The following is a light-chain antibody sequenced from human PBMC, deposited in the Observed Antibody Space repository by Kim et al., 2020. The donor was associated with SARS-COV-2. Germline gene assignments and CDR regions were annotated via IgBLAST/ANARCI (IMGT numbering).Light chain of an antibody. CDR1: HSVSSSY. V-gene: IGKV3-20*01. Sequence: SPGHRASLSCRASHSVSSSYLAWYQQTPGQAPRLLIYGASSRATGIPDRFSGSGSRTDFTLTISRLEPEDVAVYYCQQYGSSPLTFGGGTKVDIK. CDR3: QQYGSSPLT. CDR2: GAS. J-gene: IGKJ4*01.